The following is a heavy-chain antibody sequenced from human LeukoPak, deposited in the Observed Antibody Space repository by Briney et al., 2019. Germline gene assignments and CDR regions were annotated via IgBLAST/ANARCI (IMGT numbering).Heavy chain of an antibody. CDR3: ARVNWVNDY. Sequence: SETLSLTCTVSGYSISSGYHWGWIRQPPGKGLEWIGCIYHSGSTYYNPSLKSRLTISVDTSKNRFSLKLSSVTAADTAVYYCARVNWVNDYWGQGTLVTVSS. D-gene: IGHD7-27*01. CDR1: GYSISSGYH. CDR2: IYHSGST. J-gene: IGHJ4*02. V-gene: IGHV4-38-2*02.